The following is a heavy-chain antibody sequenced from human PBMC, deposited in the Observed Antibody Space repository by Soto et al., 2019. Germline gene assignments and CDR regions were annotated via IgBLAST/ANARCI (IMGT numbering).Heavy chain of an antibody. CDR3: ARPPAIGYYDSSGYPGGMDV. J-gene: IGHJ6*02. D-gene: IGHD3-22*01. V-gene: IGHV5-10-1*01. Sequence: GESLKISCNGSGYSFTSYWISWVRQMPGKGLEWMGRIDPSGSYTNYSPSFQGHVTISADKSISTAYLQWSSLKASDTAMYYCARPPAIGYYDSSGYPGGMDVWGQGTTVTVSS. CDR1: GYSFTSYW. CDR2: IDPSGSYT.